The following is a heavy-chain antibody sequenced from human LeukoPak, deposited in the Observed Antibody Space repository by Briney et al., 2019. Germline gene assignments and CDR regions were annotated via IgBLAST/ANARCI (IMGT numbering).Heavy chain of an antibody. CDR1: GFTFSNFW. CDR3: ARDISMVRGVTNAFDI. Sequence: GGSLRLSCAASGFTFSNFWMSWVRQAPGKGLEWVANIKQDGSEKYYVDSVKGRCTISGDNAKNSLYVQMNSLRTEDTAVYYCARDISMVRGVTNAFDIWGQGTMVTVSS. J-gene: IGHJ3*02. CDR2: IKQDGSEK. V-gene: IGHV3-7*01. D-gene: IGHD3-10*01.